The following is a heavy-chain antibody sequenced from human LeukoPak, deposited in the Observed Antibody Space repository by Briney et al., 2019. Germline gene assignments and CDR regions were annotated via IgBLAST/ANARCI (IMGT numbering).Heavy chain of an antibody. CDR3: ARDPFYCSSTSCQRYNWFDP. V-gene: IGHV4-34*01. CDR2: INHSGST. Sequence: PSETLSLTCAVYGGSFSGYYWSWIRLPPGKGLEWIGEINHSGSTNYNPSLKSRVTISVDTSKNQFSLKLSSVTAADTAVYYCARDPFYCSSTSCQRYNWFDPWGQGTLVTVSS. D-gene: IGHD2-2*01. J-gene: IGHJ5*02. CDR1: GGSFSGYY.